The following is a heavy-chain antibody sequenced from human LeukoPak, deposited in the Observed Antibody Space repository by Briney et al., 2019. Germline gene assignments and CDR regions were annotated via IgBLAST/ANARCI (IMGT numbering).Heavy chain of an antibody. J-gene: IGHJ4*02. V-gene: IGHV4-34*01. CDR3: ARSRPPVVVVPTAMMDLDY. Sequence: SETLSLTCAVSGGSFSGYYWTWIRQPPGKGLEWIGEINHSGSTSYNPSLKSRVTISVDTSKNQFSLNLSSVTAAHTAVYYCARSRPPVVVVPTAMMDLDYWGQGTLVTVSS. D-gene: IGHD2-2*01. CDR1: GGSFSGYY. CDR2: INHSGST.